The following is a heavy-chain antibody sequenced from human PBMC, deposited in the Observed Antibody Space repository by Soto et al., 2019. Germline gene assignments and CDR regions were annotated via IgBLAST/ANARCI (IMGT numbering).Heavy chain of an antibody. CDR1: GYSFTSYW. D-gene: IGHD3-3*01. Sequence: PGESLKISCKGSGYSFTSYWIGWVRQMPGKGLEWMGIIYPGDSDTRYSPSFQGQVTISADKSISTAYLQWSSLKASDTAMYYFARVKDFWSGYQTVDYWGQGTPVTVSS. V-gene: IGHV5-51*01. CDR3: ARVKDFWSGYQTVDY. J-gene: IGHJ4*02. CDR2: IYPGDSDT.